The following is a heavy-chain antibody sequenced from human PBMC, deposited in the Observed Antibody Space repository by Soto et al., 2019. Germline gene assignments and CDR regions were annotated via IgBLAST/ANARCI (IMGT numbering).Heavy chain of an antibody. J-gene: IGHJ6*03. D-gene: IGHD1-20*01. CDR3: AKPITGTAYYYYYYMDV. Sequence: GGSLRLSCAASGFTFSSYAMSWVRQAPGKGLEWVSAISGSGGSTNYADSVKGRFTISRDNSKNTLYLQVNSLGAEDTAVYYCAKPITGTAYYYYYYMDVWGKGTTVTVSS. CDR1: GFTFSSYA. V-gene: IGHV3-23*01. CDR2: ISGSGGST.